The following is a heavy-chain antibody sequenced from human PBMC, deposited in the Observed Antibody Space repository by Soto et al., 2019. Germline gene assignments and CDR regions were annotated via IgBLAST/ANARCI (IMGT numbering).Heavy chain of an antibody. CDR2: ISSSGSTI. CDR1: GFTCSSYE. V-gene: IGHV3-48*03. CDR3: ARDRGVRGDAFDI. D-gene: IGHD3-10*01. Sequence: VGFLRLSCAASGFTCSSYEMNWVRQAPGKGLEWVSYISSSGSTIYYADSVKGRFTISRDNAKNSLYLQMNSLRAEDTAVYYCARDRGVRGDAFDIWGQGTMVTVSS. J-gene: IGHJ3*02.